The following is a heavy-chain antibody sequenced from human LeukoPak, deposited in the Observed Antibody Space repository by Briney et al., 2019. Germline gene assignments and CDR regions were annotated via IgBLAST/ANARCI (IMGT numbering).Heavy chain of an antibody. V-gene: IGHV1-69*05. CDR1: GGTFSSYA. CDR3: SQLRKDSGSYSVDY. Sequence: ASVKVSCKASGGTFSSYAISWVRQAPGQGLEWMGGIIPIFGTTNYAQNFRGRVTITTDESPSTASMELSSLRYEDTAVYSCSQLRKDSGSYSVDYWGQGTLVTVSS. J-gene: IGHJ4*02. D-gene: IGHD1-26*01. CDR2: IIPIFGTT.